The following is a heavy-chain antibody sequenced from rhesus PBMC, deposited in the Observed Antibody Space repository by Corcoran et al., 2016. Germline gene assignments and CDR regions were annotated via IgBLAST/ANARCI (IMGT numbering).Heavy chain of an antibody. CDR2: VDPEDGEA. D-gene: IGHD6-13*01. CDR1: GYTFTDYY. Sequence: EVQLVQSGAEVKKPGASVKISCKASGYTFTDYYLHWVRQAPGKGLEWMGRVDPEDGEAKHAQKFQDRVTITVDTSTDTAYMELSSLQSEDTAVYYCATGSSWIYGLDSWGQGVVVTVSS. J-gene: IGHJ6*01. CDR3: ATGSSWIYGLDS. V-gene: IGHV1-111*02.